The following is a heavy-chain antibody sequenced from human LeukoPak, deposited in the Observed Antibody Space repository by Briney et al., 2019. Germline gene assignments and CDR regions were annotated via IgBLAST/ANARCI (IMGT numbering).Heavy chain of an antibody. Sequence: ASVKVSCKASGYTFTGYYMHWVRQAPGQGLEWMGWIKPNNGGTDYAQKFQGRVTMTRDTSISTAYMELSRLRSDDTAVYYCARARGDIVVVPAAIWFDPWGQGTLVTVSS. CDR1: GYTFTGYY. V-gene: IGHV1-2*02. CDR2: IKPNNGGT. D-gene: IGHD2-2*01. J-gene: IGHJ5*02. CDR3: ARARGDIVVVPAAIWFDP.